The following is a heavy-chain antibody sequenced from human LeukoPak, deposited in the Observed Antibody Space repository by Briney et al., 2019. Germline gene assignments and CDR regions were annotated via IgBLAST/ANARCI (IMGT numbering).Heavy chain of an antibody. CDR3: ARLFSGIQLWSLAFDI. D-gene: IGHD5-18*01. CDR1: GYTFTGYY. Sequence: GASVKVSCKASGYTFTGYYMHWVRQAPGQGLEWMGWINPNSGGINYAQKFQGRVTMTRDTSISTAYMELSRLRSDDTAVYYCARLFSGIQLWSLAFDIWGQGTMVTVSS. V-gene: IGHV1-2*02. CDR2: INPNSGGI. J-gene: IGHJ3*02.